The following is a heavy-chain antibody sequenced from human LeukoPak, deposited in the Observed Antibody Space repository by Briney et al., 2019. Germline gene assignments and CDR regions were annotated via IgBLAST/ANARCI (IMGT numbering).Heavy chain of an antibody. CDR2: ISGGGDNT. Sequence: GGSLRLSCAASGFTFSSYAMSWVRQAPGKGLEWVSGISGGGDNTYYADPVKGRFTISRDNSKNTLYVQVNSLGTEDTAAYYCAKGSYYDSSGSFYFDYWGQGTLVTVSS. V-gene: IGHV3-23*01. J-gene: IGHJ4*02. CDR1: GFTFSSYA. D-gene: IGHD3-22*01. CDR3: AKGSYYDSSGSFYFDY.